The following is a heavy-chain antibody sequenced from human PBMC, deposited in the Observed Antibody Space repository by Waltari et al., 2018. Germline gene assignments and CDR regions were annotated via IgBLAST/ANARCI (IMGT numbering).Heavy chain of an antibody. CDR3: ARGGDYGGNPFDY. V-gene: IGHV1-3*01. CDR1: GYTVTSYM. CDR2: INPDKGNT. J-gene: IGHJ4*02. Sequence: QVHLVQPGAEVKKPGASVKDSCKASGYTVTSYMMHWVRQAPGQRLDWMGWINPDKGNTKYSQTFQGRVTITRDTSASTAYMELSSLRSEDTAVYYCARGGDYGGNPFDYWGQGTLVTVSS. D-gene: IGHD4-17*01.